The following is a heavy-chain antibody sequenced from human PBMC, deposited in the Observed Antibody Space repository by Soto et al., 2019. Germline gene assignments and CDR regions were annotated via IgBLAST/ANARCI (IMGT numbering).Heavy chain of an antibody. CDR3: ARGEGAWFGEYHVDNWYFDL. D-gene: IGHD3-10*01. J-gene: IGHJ2*01. Sequence: QVQLVQSGAEVKKPGSSVKVSCKASGGTFSSYAISWVRQAPGQGLEWMGGSIPIFGTANYAQKFQGRVTITADKPTITAYMELSSLRSEDTAVYYCARGEGAWFGEYHVDNWYFDLWGRGTLVTVSS. CDR2: SIPIFGTA. V-gene: IGHV1-69*06. CDR1: GGTFSSYA.